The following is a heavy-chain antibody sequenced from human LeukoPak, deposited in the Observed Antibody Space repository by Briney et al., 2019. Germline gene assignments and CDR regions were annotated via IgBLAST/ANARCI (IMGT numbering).Heavy chain of an antibody. CDR3: ARAGWYRFDY. D-gene: IGHD6-19*01. V-gene: IGHV3-74*01. Sequence: GGSLRLSCAASGFTFSDYWMHWVRQAPGKGLVWVSRMNSDGSTINYADSVKGRFTISRDNAKNTLYLQMNSLRAEDTAVYYCARAGWYRFDYWGQGTLVTVSS. CDR1: GFTFSDYW. J-gene: IGHJ4*02. CDR2: MNSDGSTI.